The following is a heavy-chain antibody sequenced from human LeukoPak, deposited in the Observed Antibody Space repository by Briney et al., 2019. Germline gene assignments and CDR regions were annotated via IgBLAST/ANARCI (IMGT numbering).Heavy chain of an antibody. CDR2: IAISGTYI. J-gene: IGHJ4*02. CDR3: TRDLSATARAYDY. V-gene: IGHV3-21*01. Sequence: GGSLRLSCAASGFILSDYNINWVRQAPGKGLEWVSFIAISGTYITYADSVKGRFTISRDNAKNSLYLQMNSLRVEDTAVYYCTRDLSATARAYDYWGQGTLVTVFS. D-gene: IGHD1-26*01. CDR1: GFILSDYN.